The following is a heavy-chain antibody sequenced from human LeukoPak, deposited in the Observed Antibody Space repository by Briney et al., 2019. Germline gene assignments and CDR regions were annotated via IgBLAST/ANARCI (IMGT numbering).Heavy chain of an antibody. Sequence: GGSLRLSCAASGFTLNTHSMSWVRQSPGKGLEWVSSISSGSSHIYYADSMQGRFTISRDNAKNSLFLQMNSLRVEDTALYYCARDFRTQLDGYSPPYHFDYWGQGALVTVSS. CDR2: ISSGSSHI. CDR3: ARDFRTQLDGYSPPYHFDY. D-gene: IGHD5-24*01. CDR1: GFTLNTHS. V-gene: IGHV3-21*01. J-gene: IGHJ4*02.